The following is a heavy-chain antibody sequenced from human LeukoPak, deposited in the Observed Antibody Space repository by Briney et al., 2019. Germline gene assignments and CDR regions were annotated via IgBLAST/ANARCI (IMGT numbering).Heavy chain of an antibody. V-gene: IGHV3-23*01. CDR2: LSSSAGST. CDR3: AKGHGSSWYTQIDY. D-gene: IGHD6-13*01. CDR1: GFTFRNYA. J-gene: IGHJ4*02. Sequence: GGSLRLSCAASGFTFRNYAMSWVRQAPGQGLEWVSALSSSAGSTYYADSVRGRFTISRDNSENTLYLQMNSLRAEDTAVYYCAKGHGSSWYTQIDYWGQGTLVTVSS.